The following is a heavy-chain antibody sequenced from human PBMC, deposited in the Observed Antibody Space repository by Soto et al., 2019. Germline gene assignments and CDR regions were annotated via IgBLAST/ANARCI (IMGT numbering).Heavy chain of an antibody. CDR2: IIPILGIA. Sequence: SVKVSCKASGGTFSSSTISWVRQAPGQGLEWMGRIIPILGIASYAQKFQGRVTITADKSTSTAYMELSSLRSEDTAVYYCAETYYDFWSGYNWFDPWGQGTLVTVSS. J-gene: IGHJ5*02. CDR3: AETYYDFWSGYNWFDP. D-gene: IGHD3-3*01. V-gene: IGHV1-69*02. CDR1: GGTFSSST.